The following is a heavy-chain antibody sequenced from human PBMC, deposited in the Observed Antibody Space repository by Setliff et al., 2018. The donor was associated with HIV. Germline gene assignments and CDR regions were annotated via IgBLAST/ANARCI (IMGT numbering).Heavy chain of an antibody. D-gene: IGHD1-26*01. CDR2: ISAYNGNT. CDR3: ARALGGSYPGSFDY. J-gene: IGHJ4*02. V-gene: IGHV1-18*01. Sequence: ASVKVSCKASGYTFSSYGISWVRQAPGQGFEWMGWISAYNGNTNYAQKFQGRVTMTTDTSTSTAYMEVRSLRSDDTAVYYCARALGGSYPGSFDYWGQGTLVTVSS. CDR1: GYTFSSYG.